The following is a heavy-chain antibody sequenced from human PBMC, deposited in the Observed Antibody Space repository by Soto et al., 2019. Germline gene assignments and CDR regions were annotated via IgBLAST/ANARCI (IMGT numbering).Heavy chain of an antibody. Sequence: GGSLRLSCAASGFTFSSYGMHWVRQAPGKGLEWVAVILYDGSEKWFAESVKGRFTISRDNPKTSLFLQMNSLRVEDTAVYFCTSDRYPRFYNGSGSYPYYWGQGTPVTVSS. CDR1: GFTFSSYG. V-gene: IGHV3-30*03. CDR3: TSDRYPRFYNGSGSYPYY. CDR2: ILYDGSEK. J-gene: IGHJ4*02. D-gene: IGHD3-10*01.